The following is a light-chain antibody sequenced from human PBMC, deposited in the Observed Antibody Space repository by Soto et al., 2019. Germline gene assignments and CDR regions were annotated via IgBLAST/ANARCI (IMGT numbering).Light chain of an antibody. CDR1: QSVNSN. CDR3: QQYNKWPLT. Sequence: EIVMTQSPVTLSVSPGERATLSCRASQSVNSNLAWYQQKPGQAPRLLIYVASTRATDIPARFSGSGSGTAFTLTISSLQSEDFAVYYCQQYNKWPLTFGGGTKVEIK. J-gene: IGKJ4*01. V-gene: IGKV3-15*01. CDR2: VAS.